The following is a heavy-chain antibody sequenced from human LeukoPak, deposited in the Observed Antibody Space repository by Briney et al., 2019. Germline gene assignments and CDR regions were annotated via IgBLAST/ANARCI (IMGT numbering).Heavy chain of an antibody. D-gene: IGHD6-19*01. CDR1: GFSVSNKY. Sequence: GESLRLSCAASGFSVSNKYMSWVRQAPGKGLEWVSVIYTGGDTYYADSVRGRFTISRDNSKNTVNLQMNSLRAEDTDLYYCAGGQMFTSGGFDDWGQGTLVTVSS. V-gene: IGHV3-53*01. CDR3: AGGQMFTSGGFDD. J-gene: IGHJ4*02. CDR2: IYTGGDT.